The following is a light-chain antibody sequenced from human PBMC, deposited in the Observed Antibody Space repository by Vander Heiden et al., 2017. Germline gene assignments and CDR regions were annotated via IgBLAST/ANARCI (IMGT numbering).Light chain of an antibody. CDR3: QQGYGTPLT. V-gene: IGKV1-5*03. Sequence: DIQMTQSPSSLSASVGDRVTITCRASQSVGSWLAWYQQKPGKAPRLLIYKASSLQSGVPSRFSGSGSGTEFTLTITSLQPDDFATYFCQQGYGTPLTFGGGTKVEIK. CDR2: KAS. CDR1: QSVGSW. J-gene: IGKJ4*01.